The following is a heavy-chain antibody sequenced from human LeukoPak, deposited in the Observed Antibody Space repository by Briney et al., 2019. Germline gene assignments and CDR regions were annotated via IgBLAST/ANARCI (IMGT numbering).Heavy chain of an antibody. V-gene: IGHV4-30-4*01. CDR1: GGSISSGDYY. CDR2: IYYSGTT. CDR3: AREGGDY. Sequence: PSETLSLTCTVSGGSISSGDYYWGWIRQPPGKGLEWIGYIYYSGTTYYNPSLKSRVTISVDTCKKQFSLKLSSVTAGETAVYYGAREGGDYWGQGTLVTVSS. J-gene: IGHJ4*02.